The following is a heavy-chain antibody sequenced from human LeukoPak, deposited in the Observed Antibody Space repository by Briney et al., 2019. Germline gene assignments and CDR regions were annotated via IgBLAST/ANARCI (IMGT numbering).Heavy chain of an antibody. J-gene: IGHJ3*02. CDR2: ISSSSSYI. V-gene: IGHV3-21*01. D-gene: IGHD3-9*01. CDR1: GFTFSSYS. CDR3: ARDYYDILTGYEGAFDI. Sequence: GGSLRLSCAASGFTFSSYSMNWVRQAPGKGLEWVSSISSSSSYIYYADSVKGRFTISRDNAKNSLYLQMNGLRAEDTAVYYCARDYYDILTGYEGAFDIWGQGTMVTVSS.